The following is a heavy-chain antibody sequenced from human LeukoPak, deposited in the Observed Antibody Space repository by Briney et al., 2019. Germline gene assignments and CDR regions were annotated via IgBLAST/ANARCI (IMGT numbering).Heavy chain of an antibody. J-gene: IGHJ4*02. CDR1: AFTFSTYS. CDR2: ISYDGPNK. V-gene: IGHV3-30*04. Sequence: GGSLRLSCAASAFTFSTYSMHWIRQAPGKGLEWVAAISYDGPNKNYADSVKGRFTISRDNSKNTLYLQMNSLRAEDTAVYYCARGLRIAVAGNIDYWGQGTLVTVSS. CDR3: ARGLRIAVAGNIDY. D-gene: IGHD6-19*01.